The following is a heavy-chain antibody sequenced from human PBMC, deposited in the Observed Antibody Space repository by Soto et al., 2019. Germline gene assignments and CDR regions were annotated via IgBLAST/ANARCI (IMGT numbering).Heavy chain of an antibody. D-gene: IGHD5-18*01. CDR2: INLNDGGT. CDR3: AKGEKPIQLWQKVIYYFDY. J-gene: IGHJ4*02. V-gene: IGHV1-2*02. Sequence: ASVKVSCKASEYSFGDYYLHWLRQAPGQGLEWMGWINLNDGGTNYARKFQGRVTMTSDKSITTVYMELSSLRSDDTAVYYCAKGEKPIQLWQKVIYYFDYWGQGTLVTVSS. CDR1: EYSFGDYY.